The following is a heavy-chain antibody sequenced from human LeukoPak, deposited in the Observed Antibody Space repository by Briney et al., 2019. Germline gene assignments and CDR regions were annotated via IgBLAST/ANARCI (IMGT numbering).Heavy chain of an antibody. D-gene: IGHD2-15*01. CDR1: GYTFTSYG. J-gene: IGHJ4*02. CDR2: ISAYNGNT. V-gene: IGHV1-18*01. CDR3: ARWGPYCSGGSCYQFDY. Sequence: ASVKVSCKASGYTFTSYGISLVRQAPGQGLEWMGWISAYNGNTNYAQKLQGRVTMTTDTSTSTAYMELRSLRSDDTAVYYCARWGPYCSGGSCYQFDYWGQGTLVTVSS.